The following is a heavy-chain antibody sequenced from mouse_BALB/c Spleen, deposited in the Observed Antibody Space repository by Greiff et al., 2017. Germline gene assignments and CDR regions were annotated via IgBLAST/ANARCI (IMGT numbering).Heavy chain of an antibody. D-gene: IGHD2-10*02. J-gene: IGHJ2*01. CDR1: GFTIKDYY. CDR2: IVPENGNT. CDR3: ARDPYGP. Sequence: VHVKQSGAELVRPGASVKLSCKASGFTIKDYYMHWVKQRPEQGLEWIGWIVPENGNTIYDPKFQGKASITADTSSNTAYLQLSSLTSEDTAVYYCARDPYGPWGQGTTLTVSS. V-gene: IGHV14-1*02.